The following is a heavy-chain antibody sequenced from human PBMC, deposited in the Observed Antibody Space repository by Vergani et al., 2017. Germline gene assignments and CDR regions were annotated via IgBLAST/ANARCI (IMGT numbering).Heavy chain of an antibody. J-gene: IGHJ4*02. Sequence: QVQLVQSGAEVKKPGASVRVSCKASGFTFTSYHIHWVRQAPGQGLDWMGWINPNSGGTSYAQKFQGRVTMTRDTSINTAYMEVTRLRSDDTAIYYCARDRNGVSVDGICFWGLGTLVTVSS. D-gene: IGHD2-8*01. CDR2: INPNSGGT. CDR3: ARDRNGVSVDGICF. V-gene: IGHV1-2*02. CDR1: GFTFTSYH.